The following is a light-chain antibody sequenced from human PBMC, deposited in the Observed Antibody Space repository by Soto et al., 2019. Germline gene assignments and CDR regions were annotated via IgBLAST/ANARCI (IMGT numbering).Light chain of an antibody. CDR1: QDISNF. CDR3: QHYDSLPYS. V-gene: IGKV1-33*01. Sequence: DIQMTQSPSSLSASVGDRVTITCQASQDISNFLNWYQQKPGKAPKLLIFDASNLETGVPSRFSGSESGTDFTFTISSLQPEDFALYFCQHYDSLPYSFGQGTKLEI. CDR2: DAS. J-gene: IGKJ2*01.